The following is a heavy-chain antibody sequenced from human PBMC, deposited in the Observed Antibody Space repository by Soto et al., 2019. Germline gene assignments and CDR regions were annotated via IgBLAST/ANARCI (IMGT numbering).Heavy chain of an antibody. CDR3: ASVDCSGGSCYFPSVY. CDR2: ISAYNGNT. D-gene: IGHD2-15*01. CDR1: GYTFTSYG. V-gene: IGHV1-18*01. J-gene: IGHJ4*02. Sequence: ASVKVSCKASGYTFTSYGISWVRQAPGQGLEWMGWISAYNGNTNYAQKLQGRVTMTTDTSTSTAYMELRSLRSDDTAVYYCASVDCSGGSCYFPSVYWGQGTLVTVSS.